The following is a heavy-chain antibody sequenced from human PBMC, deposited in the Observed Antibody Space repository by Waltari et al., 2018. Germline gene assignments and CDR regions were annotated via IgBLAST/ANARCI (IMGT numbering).Heavy chain of an antibody. Sequence: EVQLVESGGGLVKPGGSLRLYCAASGFTFRPFSMNWVRQAPGRGLEWVSTISSSGSYIYYADSVKGRFTISRDNAKNSVYLQMNSLRVDDTAVYYCTMAPDVPVRPTWGWGQGSLVTVSS. D-gene: IGHD7-27*01. CDR3: TMAPDVPVRPTWG. J-gene: IGHJ4*02. V-gene: IGHV3-21*06. CDR1: GFTFRPFS. CDR2: ISSSGSYI.